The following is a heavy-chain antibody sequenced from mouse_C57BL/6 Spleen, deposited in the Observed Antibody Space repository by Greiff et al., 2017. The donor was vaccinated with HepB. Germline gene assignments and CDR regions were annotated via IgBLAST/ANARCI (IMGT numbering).Heavy chain of an antibody. V-gene: IGHV3-6*01. CDR2: ISYDGSN. Sequence: EVKLQESGPGLVKPSQSLSLTCSVTGYSITSGYYWNWIRQFPGNKLEWMGYISYDGSNNYNPSLKNRISITRDTSKNQFFLKLNSVTTEDTATYYCARGRGPRTWFAYWGQGTLVTVSA. CDR1: GYSITSGYY. CDR3: ARGRGPRTWFAY. J-gene: IGHJ3*01.